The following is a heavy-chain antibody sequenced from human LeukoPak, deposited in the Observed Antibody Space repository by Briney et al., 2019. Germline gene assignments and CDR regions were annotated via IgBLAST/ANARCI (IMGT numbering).Heavy chain of an antibody. Sequence: PGGSLRLSCAASGFTFSTYSMIWVRQAPGKGLEWVSSISGSSTYIYYADSVKGRFTVSRDNAKNSLYLQMNSLRAEDTAVYYCATLYGDYNWYFDLWGRGTLVTVSS. D-gene: IGHD4-17*01. CDR3: ATLYGDYNWYFDL. J-gene: IGHJ2*01. V-gene: IGHV3-21*04. CDR1: GFTFSTYS. CDR2: ISGSSTYI.